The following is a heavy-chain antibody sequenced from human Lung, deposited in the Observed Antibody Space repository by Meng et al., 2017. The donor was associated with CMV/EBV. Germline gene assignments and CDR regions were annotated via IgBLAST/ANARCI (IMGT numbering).Heavy chain of an antibody. V-gene: IGHV3-30*02. CDR1: GFNFRIYG. D-gene: IGHD2-21*01. Sequence: SCAASGFNFRIYGMHWVRQLPGKGLEWVAFIRYDEKTKYYADSVKGRFTISRDNSKNTPYLQMNILRAEDTAVYYCVKDFPGDCYPLCYYFSHGMEVGXQGNXVTVSS. CDR2: IRYDEKTK. J-gene: IGHJ6*02. CDR3: VKDFPGDCYPLCYYFSHGMEV.